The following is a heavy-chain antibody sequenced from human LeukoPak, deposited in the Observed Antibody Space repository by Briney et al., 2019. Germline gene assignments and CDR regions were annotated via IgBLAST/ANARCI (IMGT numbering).Heavy chain of an antibody. Sequence: GGSLRLSCAASGFTFSSYSMNWARQAPGKGLEWVSSISSSSSYIYYADSVKGRFTISRDNAKNSLYLQMNSLRAEDTAVYYCARDLFGGSCGMDVWGQGTTVTVSS. CDR3: ARDLFGGSCGMDV. D-gene: IGHD3-16*01. CDR2: ISSSSSYI. J-gene: IGHJ6*02. V-gene: IGHV3-21*01. CDR1: GFTFSSYS.